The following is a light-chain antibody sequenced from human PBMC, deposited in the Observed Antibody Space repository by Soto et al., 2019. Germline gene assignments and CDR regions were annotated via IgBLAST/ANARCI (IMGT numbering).Light chain of an antibody. Sequence: EIALTQSPATLSWSPGERATLSCRASQSVSSYLAWYQQKPGQAPRLLIYDTSNRATGIPARFSGSGSGTDFTLTISSLEPEDFAVYYCQQRSNWPWTFGGGTKVEIK. CDR3: QQRSNWPWT. CDR2: DTS. CDR1: QSVSSY. J-gene: IGKJ4*01. V-gene: IGKV3-11*01.